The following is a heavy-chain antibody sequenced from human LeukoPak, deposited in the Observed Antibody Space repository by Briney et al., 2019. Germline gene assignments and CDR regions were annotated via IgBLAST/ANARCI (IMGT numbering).Heavy chain of an antibody. D-gene: IGHD5-18*01. V-gene: IGHV1-69*01. Sequence: GSSVKVSCKASGVSFSNYAISWVRQAPGQGLEWMGGVIPSFATATYAQKFQGRVTISADESTSTTYMELSSLRSEDTAVYFCASSLKVRDTYEVVRYFDLWGRGTLVTVSS. CDR2: VIPSFATA. CDR1: GVSFSNYA. J-gene: IGHJ2*01. CDR3: ASSLKVRDTYEVVRYFDL.